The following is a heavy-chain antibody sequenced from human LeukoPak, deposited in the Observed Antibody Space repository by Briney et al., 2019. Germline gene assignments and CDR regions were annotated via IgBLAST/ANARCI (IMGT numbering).Heavy chain of an antibody. CDR3: ARAPGPQLWLVGAFDI. CDR2: INHSGST. CDR1: GGSFSGYY. J-gene: IGHJ3*02. D-gene: IGHD5-18*01. V-gene: IGHV4-34*01. Sequence: SETLSLTCAVYGGSFSGYYWSWIRQPPGKGLEWIGEINHSGSTNYNPSLKSRVTISVDTSENQFSLKLSSVTAADTAVYYCARAPGPQLWLVGAFDIWGQGTMVTVSS.